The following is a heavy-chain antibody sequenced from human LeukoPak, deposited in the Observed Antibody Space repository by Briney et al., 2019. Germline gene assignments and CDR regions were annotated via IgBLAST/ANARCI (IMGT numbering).Heavy chain of an antibody. J-gene: IGHJ3*02. Sequence: SETLSLTCTVSGGSISSYYWSWIRQPPGKGLEWIGEINHSGSTNYNPSLKSRVTISVDTSKNQFSLKLRSVTAADTAVYYCARDLEHYDSSGYYYAAFDIWGQGTMVTVSS. CDR1: GGSISSYY. V-gene: IGHV4-34*01. D-gene: IGHD3-22*01. CDR2: INHSGST. CDR3: ARDLEHYDSSGYYYAAFDI.